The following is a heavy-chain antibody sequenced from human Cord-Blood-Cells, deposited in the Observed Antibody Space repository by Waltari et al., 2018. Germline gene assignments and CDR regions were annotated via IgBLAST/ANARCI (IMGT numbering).Heavy chain of an antibody. J-gene: IGHJ4*02. V-gene: IGHV4-34*01. CDR3: ARGPGSYYFDY. D-gene: IGHD3-10*01. CDR1: GGSFSGYY. CDR2: INHSGST. Sequence: QVQLQQWGAGLLKPSETLSLTCAVYGGSFSGYYWSGIRQPPGKGRELIGEINHSGSTNYNPSLKSRVTISVDTSKNQFSLKLSSVTAADTAVYYCARGPGSYYFDYWGQGTLVTVSS.